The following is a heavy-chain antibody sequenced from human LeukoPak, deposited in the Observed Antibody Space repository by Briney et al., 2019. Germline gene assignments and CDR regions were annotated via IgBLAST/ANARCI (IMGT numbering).Heavy chain of an antibody. V-gene: IGHV1-8*01. CDR1: RYTFPSYD. CDR3: ARGRNVVRRYFDWLYALGPYYYYGMDV. D-gene: IGHD3-9*01. Sequence: AVEGSCKGCRYTFPSYDSNWVRQATAQALEWMGWMNPNSCNTGYAQKFQGRVTMTRNTSISTAYMELSSLRSEDTAVYYCARGRNVVRRYFDWLYALGPYYYYGMDVWGQGTTVTVSS. CDR2: MNPNSCNT. J-gene: IGHJ6*02.